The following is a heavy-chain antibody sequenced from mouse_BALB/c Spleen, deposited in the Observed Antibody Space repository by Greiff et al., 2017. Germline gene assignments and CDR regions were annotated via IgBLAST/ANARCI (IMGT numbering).Heavy chain of an antibody. J-gene: IGHJ1*01. CDR3: TRDNWYFDV. V-gene: IGHV1S81*02. Sequence: QVQLQQPGAELVKPGASVKLSCKASGYTFTSYYMYWVKQRPGQGLEWIGGINPSNGGTNFNEKFKSKATLTVDKSSTAYMQLSSLTSEDSAVYYCTRDNWYFDVWGAGTTVTVSS. CDR2: INPSNGGT. CDR1: GYTFTSYY.